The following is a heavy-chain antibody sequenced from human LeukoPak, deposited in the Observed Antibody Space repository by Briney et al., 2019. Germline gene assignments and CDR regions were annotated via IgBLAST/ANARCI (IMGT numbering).Heavy chain of an antibody. CDR1: GFSFSNYA. V-gene: IGHV3-23*01. Sequence: GASLRLSCAASGFSFSNYAMSWVRQVPGKGLEWVSAISGRDDSTYYADSVKGRFTISRDTTKNTLYLQMNSLRAEDTAVYYCAKWGDYDVLTGYYDSDYWGQGTLVTVSS. CDR3: AKWGDYDVLTGYYDSDY. D-gene: IGHD3-9*01. CDR2: ISGRDDST. J-gene: IGHJ4*02.